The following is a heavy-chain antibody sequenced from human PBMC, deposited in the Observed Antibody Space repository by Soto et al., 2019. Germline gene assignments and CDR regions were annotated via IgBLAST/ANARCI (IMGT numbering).Heavy chain of an antibody. D-gene: IGHD3-3*01. J-gene: IGHJ4*02. CDR2: IYYSGST. V-gene: IGHV4-59*01. Sequence: SETLSLTCTVSGGSISSYYWSWIRQPPGKGLEWIGYIYYSGSTNYNPSLKSRVTISVDTSKNQFSLKLSSVTAADTAVYYCARASYDFWSGYSLAGFDYWGQGTLVTVSS. CDR3: ARASYDFWSGYSLAGFDY. CDR1: GGSISSYY.